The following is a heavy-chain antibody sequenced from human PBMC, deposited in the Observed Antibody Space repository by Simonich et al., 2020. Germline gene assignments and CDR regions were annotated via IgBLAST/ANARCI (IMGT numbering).Heavy chain of an antibody. J-gene: IGHJ4*02. CDR1: GFTFSSYG. D-gene: IGHD6-13*01. CDR2: IWYDGSNK. CDR3: ARERAAAGEAFDY. V-gene: IGHV3-33*01. Sequence: QVQLVESGGGVVQPGRSLRLSCAASGFTFSSYGMHWVRQAPGKGRGWVEVIWYDGSNKYYADSVKGRFTISRDNSKNTLYLQMNSLRAEDTAVYYCARERAAAGEAFDYWGQGTLVTVSS.